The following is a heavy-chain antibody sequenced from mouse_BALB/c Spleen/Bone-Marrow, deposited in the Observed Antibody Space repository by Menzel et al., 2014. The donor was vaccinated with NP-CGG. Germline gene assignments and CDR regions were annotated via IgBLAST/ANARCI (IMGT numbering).Heavy chain of an antibody. J-gene: IGHJ2*01. CDR1: GFTFSDFY. V-gene: IGHV7-1*02. CDR3: ARGISDYFDY. Sequence: DVKLVESGGGLVQPGGSLRLSCATSGFTFSDFYMEWVCQPPGKRLEWIAASRNKATDYSTECSASVKGRFIVSRDASQSILYLQMSALRAEDTAIYYCARGISDYFDYWGQGTTLTVSS. CDR2: SRNKATDYST.